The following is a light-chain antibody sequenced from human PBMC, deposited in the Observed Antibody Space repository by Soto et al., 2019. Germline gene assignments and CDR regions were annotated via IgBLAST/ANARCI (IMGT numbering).Light chain of an antibody. CDR1: SSNIGSNI. CDR2: RDN. Sequence: QAVVTQPPSASGTPGQRVSMYCSGSSSNIGSNIVNWYQHLPGTAPKLLIYRDNQRPSGVPDRFSGSKSGTSASLAISGLQSEDEADYYCAAWDDSLNGFWVFGGGTKLTVL. V-gene: IGLV1-44*01. CDR3: AAWDDSLNGFWV. J-gene: IGLJ3*02.